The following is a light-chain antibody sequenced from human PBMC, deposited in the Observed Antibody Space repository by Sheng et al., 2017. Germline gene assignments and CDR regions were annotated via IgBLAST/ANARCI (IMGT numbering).Light chain of an antibody. Sequence: EIVMTQSPVTLSVSPGASATLSCRASQSVRSNLAWYQQKPGQAPNLLIYGASTRATGIPARFSGSGSGTDFTLSISRLEPEDFAVYYCQQFGSSLTFGGGTKVEIK. CDR3: QQFGSSLT. V-gene: IGKV3D-15*01. CDR1: QSVRSN. CDR2: GAS. J-gene: IGKJ4*01.